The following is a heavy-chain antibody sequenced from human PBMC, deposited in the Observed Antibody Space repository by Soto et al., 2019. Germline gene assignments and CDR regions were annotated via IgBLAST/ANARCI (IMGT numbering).Heavy chain of an antibody. J-gene: IGHJ6*02. CDR1: GYTFTGYY. CDR3: ARSTGTGELDYYYGMDV. CDR2: INPNSGGT. Sequence: GASVKVSCKASGYTFTGYYMHWVRQAPGQGLEWMGWINPNSGGTNYAQKFQGWVTMTRDTSISTAYMELSRLRSDDTAVYYCARSTGTGELDYYYGMDVWGQGTTVTVSS. V-gene: IGHV1-2*04. D-gene: IGHD7-27*01.